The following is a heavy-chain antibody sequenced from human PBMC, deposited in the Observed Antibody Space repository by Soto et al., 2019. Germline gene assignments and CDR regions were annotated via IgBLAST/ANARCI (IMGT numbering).Heavy chain of an antibody. J-gene: IGHJ6*02. Sequence: SCVTSGFTFSRNTMNWVRQAPGKGLEWVASITSSGGYVYYADSVKGRFSASRDNAKNSLSLQMDSLRPDDTAIYFCVKDEGIEAMDVWGQGTTVTVSS. CDR1: GFTFSRNT. V-gene: IGHV3-21*01. CDR2: ITSSGGYV. CDR3: VKDEGIEAMDV. D-gene: IGHD3-3*02.